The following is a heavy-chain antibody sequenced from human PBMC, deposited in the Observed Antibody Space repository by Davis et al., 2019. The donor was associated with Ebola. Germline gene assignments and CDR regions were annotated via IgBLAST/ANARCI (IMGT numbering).Heavy chain of an antibody. D-gene: IGHD4-17*01. CDR2: INHSGST. V-gene: IGHV4-34*01. J-gene: IGHJ4*02. CDR3: ARRRRTATTFVDY. Sequence: SETLSLTCAVYGGSFSGYYWSWIRQPPGKGLEWIGEINHSGSTNYNPSLKSRVTISVDTSKNQFSLKLSSVTAADTAVYYCARRRRTATTFVDYWGQGTLVTVSS. CDR1: GGSFSGYY.